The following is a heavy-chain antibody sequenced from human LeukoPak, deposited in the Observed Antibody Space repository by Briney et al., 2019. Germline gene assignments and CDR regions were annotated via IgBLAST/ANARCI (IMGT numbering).Heavy chain of an antibody. J-gene: IGHJ6*02. Sequence: ASVTVSCKASGYTFTGYYMHWVRQAPGQGLEWMGWMNPNSGNTGYAQKFQGRVTMTRNTSISTAYMELSSLRSEDTAVYYCARGPYCSSTSCRLYYYYYGMDVWGQGTTVTVSS. CDR2: MNPNSGNT. D-gene: IGHD2-2*01. CDR3: ARGPYCSSTSCRLYYYYYGMDV. CDR1: GYTFTGYY. V-gene: IGHV1-8*02.